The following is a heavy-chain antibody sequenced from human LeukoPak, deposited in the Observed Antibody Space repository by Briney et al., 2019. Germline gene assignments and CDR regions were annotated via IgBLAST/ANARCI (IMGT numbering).Heavy chain of an antibody. V-gene: IGHV1-46*01. D-gene: IGHD3-22*01. J-gene: IGHJ4*02. Sequence: ASVKVSCKASGYTFTSYYMHWVRQAPGQGLEWMGIINPSGGSTSYAQKFQGRVTMTRDTSTSTVYMELSSLRSEDTAVYYCARAATYYYDSSGYWGFDYWGQGTLVTVSS. CDR1: GYTFTSYY. CDR3: ARAATYYYDSSGYWGFDY. CDR2: INPSGGST.